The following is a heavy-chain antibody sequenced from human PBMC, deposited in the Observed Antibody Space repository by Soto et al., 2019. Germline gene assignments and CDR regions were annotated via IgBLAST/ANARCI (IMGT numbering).Heavy chain of an antibody. CDR2: IIPIFGTA. CDR1: GGTFSSYA. CDR3: AGDGQKVGWYGGYGMDV. J-gene: IGHJ6*02. D-gene: IGHD6-19*01. Sequence: SVKVSCKASGGTFSSYAISWVRQAPGQGLEWMGGIIPIFGTANYAQKFQGRVTITADESTSTAYMELSSLRSEDTAVYYCAGDGQKVGWYGGYGMDVWGQGTTVTV. V-gene: IGHV1-69*13.